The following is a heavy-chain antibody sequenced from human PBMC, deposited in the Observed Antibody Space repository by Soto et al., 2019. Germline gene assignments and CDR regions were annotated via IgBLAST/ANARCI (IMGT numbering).Heavy chain of an antibody. CDR1: GGSVTSGSHY. J-gene: IGHJ3*02. CDR2: VYYSGST. Sequence: PSETLSLTCTVSGGSVTSGSHYWSWIRQPPGKGLEWIGYVYYSGSTYYNPSLNSRVTISVDTPKNQFSLKLSSVTAADTAVYCCASPPVACCSNSCSEACIGYVRESAYVTWGPGTRVNV. D-gene: IGHD2-2*01. CDR3: ASPPVACCSNSCSEACIGYVRESAYVT. V-gene: IGHV4-61*01.